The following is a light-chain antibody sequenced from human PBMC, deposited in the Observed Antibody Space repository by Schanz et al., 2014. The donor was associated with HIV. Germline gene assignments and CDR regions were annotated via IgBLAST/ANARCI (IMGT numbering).Light chain of an antibody. CDR2: EGT. J-gene: IGLJ2*01. CDR3: SSYARTSILGQVI. Sequence: QSALTQPASVSGSPGQSITISCTGTSSDIGAYNLISWYQQHPGKAPKFIIYEGTKRPSGISNRFSGSKSGNTASLRISGLQAEDEAVYYRSSYARTSILGQVIFGGGTKLTVL. V-gene: IGLV2-23*01. CDR1: SSDIGAYNL.